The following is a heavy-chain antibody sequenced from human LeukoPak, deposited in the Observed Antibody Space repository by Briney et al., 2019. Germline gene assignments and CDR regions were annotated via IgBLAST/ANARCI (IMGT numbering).Heavy chain of an antibody. CDR1: GASISSYF. CDR3: TRDRSALDT. V-gene: IGHV4-59*01. CDR2: ISNIGST. Sequence: NTSETLSLTCTVSGASISSYFWTWIRQSPGKGLEWIGYISNIGSTNYNPSLKSRVTISGDTSKNQFSLKLSSVTAADTAVYYCTRDRSALDTWGQGTMVTVSS. J-gene: IGHJ3*02.